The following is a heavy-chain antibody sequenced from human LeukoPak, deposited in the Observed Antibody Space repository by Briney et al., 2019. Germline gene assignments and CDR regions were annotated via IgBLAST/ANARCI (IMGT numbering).Heavy chain of an antibody. V-gene: IGHV3-23*01. D-gene: IGHD3-16*01. CDR3: AKDRYNDYYFDY. Sequence: GGSLRLSCAASGFTFSSYAMHWVRQAPGKGLEWVSAISGSGGRTYYADSVKGRFTISRDNSKNTLYLQMNSLRAEDTAVYYCAKDRYNDYYFDYWGQGTLVTVSS. J-gene: IGHJ4*02. CDR1: GFTFSSYA. CDR2: ISGSGGRT.